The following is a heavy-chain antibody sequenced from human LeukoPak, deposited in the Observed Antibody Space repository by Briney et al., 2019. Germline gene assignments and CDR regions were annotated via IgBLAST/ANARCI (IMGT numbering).Heavy chain of an antibody. Sequence: GGPLRLSCAASGFMFSRLGMQWVRQAPGEGLEWVAMIWHDGSVEEYADSVKGRFTISRDNSQNTLYLQMNSLRDDDTAVYYCAKEGDQFRGYLDAWGKGTTVTVSS. V-gene: IGHV3-33*06. CDR2: IWHDGSVE. D-gene: IGHD3-16*01. J-gene: IGHJ6*03. CDR3: AKEGDQFRGYLDA. CDR1: GFMFSRLG.